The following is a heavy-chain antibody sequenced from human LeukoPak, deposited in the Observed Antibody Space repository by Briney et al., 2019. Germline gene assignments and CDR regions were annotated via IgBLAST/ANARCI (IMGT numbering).Heavy chain of an antibody. CDR1: GYSFTNYW. V-gene: IGHV5-51*01. Sequence: GESLQISCKGVGYSFTNYWIGWVRQVPGKGMEWMGVIYPGDSRVRYNPSFQGQVTISVDKSVSTAYLQWISLKTSDTAMYYCACRDLSSTWSYPWGQGTLVTVSS. CDR2: IYPGDSRV. CDR3: ACRDLSSTWSYP. J-gene: IGHJ5*02. D-gene: IGHD6-13*01.